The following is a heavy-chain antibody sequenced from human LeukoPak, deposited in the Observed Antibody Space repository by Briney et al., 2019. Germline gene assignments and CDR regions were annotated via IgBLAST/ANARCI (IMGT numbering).Heavy chain of an antibody. CDR1: GGSISSYY. Sequence: PSETLSLTCTVSGGSISSYYWSWIRQPPGKGLEWIGYIYDSGSTNYNPSLKSRVTISVDTSKNQFSLKLSSVTAADTAVYYCARHGIDYGGNSGYYFDYWGQGTLVTVSS. CDR2: IYDSGST. J-gene: IGHJ4*02. V-gene: IGHV4-59*08. CDR3: ARHGIDYGGNSGYYFDY. D-gene: IGHD4-23*01.